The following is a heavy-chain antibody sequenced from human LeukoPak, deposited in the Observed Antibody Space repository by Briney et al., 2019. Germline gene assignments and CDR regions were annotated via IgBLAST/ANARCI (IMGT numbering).Heavy chain of an antibody. CDR2: IWYDGTNK. Sequence: GRSLRLSCAASGFTFSSYGMHWVRQAPGKGLEWVAVIWYDGTNKYYADSVKGRFTISRDNSKNSLYLQMNSLRAEATALYYCARDRSLQLKVGMDVWGQGTTVTVSS. V-gene: IGHV3-33*01. D-gene: IGHD6-6*01. CDR1: GFTFSSYG. J-gene: IGHJ6*02. CDR3: ARDRSLQLKVGMDV.